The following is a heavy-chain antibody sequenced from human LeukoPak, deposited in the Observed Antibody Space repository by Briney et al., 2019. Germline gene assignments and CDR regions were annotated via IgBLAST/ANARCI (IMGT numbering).Heavy chain of an antibody. CDR1: GGSVSSGSYY. CDR2: IYYSGST. Sequence: SETLSLTCTVSGGSVSSGSYYWSWIRQPPGKGLEWIGYIYYSGSTNYNPSLKSRVTISVDTSKNQFSLKLSSVTAADTAVYYCARGLGRTDSWFDPWGQGTLVTVSS. CDR3: ARGLGRTDSWFDP. J-gene: IGHJ5*02. V-gene: IGHV4-61*01. D-gene: IGHD3-22*01.